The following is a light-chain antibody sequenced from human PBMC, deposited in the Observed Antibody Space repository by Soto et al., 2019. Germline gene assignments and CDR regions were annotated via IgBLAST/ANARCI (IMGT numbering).Light chain of an antibody. Sequence: QLVLTQSPSASASLGASVKLTGTLSSGHSSYAIAWHQQQPEKGPRYLMKLNSDGSHSKGDGIPDRFSGSSSGAERYLTISSLQYEDEADYYCQTWGTGIHVVFGGGTKLTVL. CDR1: SGHSSYA. V-gene: IGLV4-69*01. CDR3: QTWGTGIHVV. CDR2: LNSDGSH. J-gene: IGLJ2*01.